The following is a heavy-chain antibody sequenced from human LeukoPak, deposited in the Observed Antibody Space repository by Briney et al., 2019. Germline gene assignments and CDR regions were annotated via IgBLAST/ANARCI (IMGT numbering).Heavy chain of an antibody. CDR1: GYTFTGYY. V-gene: IGHV1-2*02. Sequence: GESLKISCKGSGYTFTGYYIHWVRQAPGQGLEWMGWINPNSGDTNYAQKFQGRVTMTRDTSITTAYMELTRLRSDDTAVYYCVRVLPSTGWGQGTLVTVSS. CDR2: INPNSGDT. J-gene: IGHJ4*02. CDR3: VRVLPSTG.